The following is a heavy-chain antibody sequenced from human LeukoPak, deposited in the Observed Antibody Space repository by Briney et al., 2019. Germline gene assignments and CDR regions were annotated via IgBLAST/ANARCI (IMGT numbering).Heavy chain of an antibody. Sequence: PGRSLRLSCAASGFTISSYGMHWVRQAPGKGLEWVAVISYDGSNKYYADSVKGRFTISRDNSKNTLYLRMNSLRAEDTAVYYCAKGSQGRGYSGYDRIYNYYYYYGVDVWGHGTTVTVSS. V-gene: IGHV3-30*18. CDR1: GFTISSYG. D-gene: IGHD5-12*01. J-gene: IGHJ6*02. CDR2: ISYDGSNK. CDR3: AKGSQGRGYSGYDRIYNYYYYYGVDV.